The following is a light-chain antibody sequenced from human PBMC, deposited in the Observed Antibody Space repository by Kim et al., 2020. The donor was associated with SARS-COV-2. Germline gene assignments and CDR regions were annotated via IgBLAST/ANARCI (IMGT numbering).Light chain of an antibody. CDR1: DIGGKS. CDR2: YDS. V-gene: IGLV3-21*04. Sequence: VSVAPGKTARITCGGNDIGGKSVHWYKQKPGQAPVLVIYYDSDRASGIPERFSGSNSGNTATLTISRVEAGDEADYYCQVWDSGLVFGGGTQLTVL. J-gene: IGLJ2*01. CDR3: QVWDSGLV.